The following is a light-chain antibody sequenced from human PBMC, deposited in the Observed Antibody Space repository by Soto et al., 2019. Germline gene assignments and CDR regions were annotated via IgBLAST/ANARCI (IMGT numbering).Light chain of an antibody. CDR2: GAS. J-gene: IGKJ1*01. CDR3: QQYNNWPTWT. Sequence: EIVITQSPATLSVSPGERATLSCRASQSVSSNLAWYQQKPGQAPRLLIYGASTRANGIPARFSGSGSGTEFTLTISSLQSEDFAVYFCQQYNNWPTWTFGQGTQVDIK. CDR1: QSVSSN. V-gene: IGKV3-15*01.